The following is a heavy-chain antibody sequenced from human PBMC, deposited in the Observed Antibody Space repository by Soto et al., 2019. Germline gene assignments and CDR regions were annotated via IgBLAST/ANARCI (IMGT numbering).Heavy chain of an antibody. J-gene: IGHJ6*01. CDR2: ISAAGDP. CDR1: GFTFRNYD. Sequence: EVQLVESGGGLVQPGGSLRLSCEASGFTFRNYDMHWVRQGTGKGLEWVSGISAAGDPDYADSVEGRFTISRENAQNSFFLQMNSLRVGDKAVYYCARTDRDCYGLDVWGQWTTVIVS. V-gene: IGHV3-13*05. CDR3: ARTDRDCYGLDV.